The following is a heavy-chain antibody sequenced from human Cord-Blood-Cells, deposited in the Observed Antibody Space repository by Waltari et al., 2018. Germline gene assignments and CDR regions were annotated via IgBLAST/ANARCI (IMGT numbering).Heavy chain of an antibody. V-gene: IGHV4-34*01. D-gene: IGHD3-10*01. CDR3: ASYGSGSYRSWFDP. CDR2: SNHSGST. J-gene: IGHJ5*02. CDR1: GGSFSGYY. Sequence: QVQLQQWGAGLLKPSETLSLTCAVYGGSFSGYYWRWIRQPPGKGREWIGESNHSGSTNYNPSLKSRVTISVDTSKNQFSLKLSSVTAADTAVYYCASYGSGSYRSWFDPWGQGTLVTVSS.